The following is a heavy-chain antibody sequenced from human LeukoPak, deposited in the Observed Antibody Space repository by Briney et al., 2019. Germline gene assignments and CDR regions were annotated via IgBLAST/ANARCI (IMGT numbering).Heavy chain of an antibody. CDR3: AKDFYGDYRRRDDAFDI. D-gene: IGHD4-17*01. Sequence: GRSLRLSCAASGFTFSSYGMHWVRQAPGKGLEWVAVISYDGSNKYYADSVKGRFTISRDNSKSTLYLQMNSLRVEDTAVYYCAKDFYGDYRRRDDAFDIWGQGTMVTVSS. CDR2: ISYDGSNK. J-gene: IGHJ3*02. V-gene: IGHV3-30*18. CDR1: GFTFSSYG.